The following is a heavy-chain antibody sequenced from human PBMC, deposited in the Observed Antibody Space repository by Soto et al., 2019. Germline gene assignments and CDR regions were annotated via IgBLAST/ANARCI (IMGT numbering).Heavy chain of an antibody. CDR2: MNPNSGNT. Sequence: QVQLVQSGAEVKKPGASVKVSCKASGYTFTSYDINWVRQATGQGLEWMGWMNPNSGNTGYAQKFQGRVTMTRNTSISTAYMELSSLRSEDTAVYYCARGVTVVRGVIIFYYYYGMDVWGQGTTVTVSS. J-gene: IGHJ6*02. CDR3: ARGVTVVRGVIIFYYYYGMDV. V-gene: IGHV1-8*01. CDR1: GYTFTSYD. D-gene: IGHD3-10*01.